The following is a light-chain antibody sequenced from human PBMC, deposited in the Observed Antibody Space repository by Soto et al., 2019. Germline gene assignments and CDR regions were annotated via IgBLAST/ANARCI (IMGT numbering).Light chain of an antibody. CDR3: QQYHNWTPQYT. V-gene: IGKV3-15*01. CDR2: GAS. J-gene: IGKJ2*01. CDR1: QTVASN. Sequence: EIVMTQSPATLSLSPGERATLSCRASQTVASNIVWYQQKPGQAPRLLIHGASTRATGVAARFSGTGSGTEFTLTISSLQSEDFAVYYCQQYHNWTPQYTFGQGTRLQIK.